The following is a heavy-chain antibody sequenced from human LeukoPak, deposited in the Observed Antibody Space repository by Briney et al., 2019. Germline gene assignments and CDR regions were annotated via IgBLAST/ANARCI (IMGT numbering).Heavy chain of an antibody. Sequence: PSETLSLTCTVSGGSISSSSYYWGWIRQPPGKGLEWIGSIYYSGSTYYNPSLKSRVTISVDTSKNQFSLKLSSVTAADTAVYYCARVKGSSGWYQGWFDPWGQGTLVTVSS. J-gene: IGHJ5*02. CDR3: ARVKGSSGWYQGWFDP. V-gene: IGHV4-39*07. CDR2: IYYSGST. D-gene: IGHD6-19*01. CDR1: GGSISSSSYY.